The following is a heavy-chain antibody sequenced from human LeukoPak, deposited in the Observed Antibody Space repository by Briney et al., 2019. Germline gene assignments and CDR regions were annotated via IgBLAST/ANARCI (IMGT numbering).Heavy chain of an antibody. CDR3: ARLYCRGGSCYSSGYFQH. J-gene: IGHJ1*01. D-gene: IGHD2-15*01. Sequence: PSETLSLTCAVYGGSFSGYYWSWIRQPPGKGLEWIGEINHSGSTNYNPSLKSRVTISVDTSKNQFSLKLSSVTAADTAVYYCARLYCRGGSCYSSGYFQHWGQGTLVTVSS. V-gene: IGHV4-34*01. CDR1: GGSFSGYY. CDR2: INHSGST.